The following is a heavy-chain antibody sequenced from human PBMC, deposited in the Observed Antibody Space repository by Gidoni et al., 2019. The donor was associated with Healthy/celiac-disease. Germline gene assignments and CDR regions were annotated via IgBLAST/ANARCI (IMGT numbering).Heavy chain of an antibody. Sequence: QVQLVQSGAEVKKPGASVKVSCQASGYTFTSYAMHWVRQAPGQRLEWMGWINAGNGNTNYSQKFQGRVTITRDTSASTAYMELSSLRSEDTAVYYCARLWFGELFLDYWGQGTLVTVSS. CDR2: INAGNGNT. J-gene: IGHJ4*02. CDR3: ARLWFGELFLDY. V-gene: IGHV1-3*01. D-gene: IGHD3-10*01. CDR1: GYTFTSYA.